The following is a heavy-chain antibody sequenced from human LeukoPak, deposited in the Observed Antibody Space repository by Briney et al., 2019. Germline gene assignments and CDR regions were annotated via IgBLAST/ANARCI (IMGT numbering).Heavy chain of an antibody. Sequence: ASVKVSCKASGYTFTSYYMHWVRQAPGQGLEWMGIINPSGGSTSYAQKFQGRVTMTRDTSTSTVYMELSSLRSEDTAVYYCAKDAITMVRGYGMDVWGQGTTVTVSS. D-gene: IGHD3-10*01. CDR2: INPSGGST. CDR1: GYTFTSYY. V-gene: IGHV1-46*01. CDR3: AKDAITMVRGYGMDV. J-gene: IGHJ6*02.